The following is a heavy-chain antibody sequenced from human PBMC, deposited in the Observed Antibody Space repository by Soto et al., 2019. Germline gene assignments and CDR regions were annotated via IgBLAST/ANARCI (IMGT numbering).Heavy chain of an antibody. CDR2: IYYNSNRI. V-gene: IGHV3-9*01. J-gene: IGHJ6*03. CDR1: GASLQDYA. Sequence: EVQLVESGGGFVQPGGSLRLSCVGSGASLQDYAMHWVRQAPGKGLEWVSGIYYNSNRIDYADSVKGRFTISRDNARNSLYLQMNSLRTEDTALYYCGKDIRPGAMDVWGRGIMVTVSS. CDR3: GKDIRPGAMDV.